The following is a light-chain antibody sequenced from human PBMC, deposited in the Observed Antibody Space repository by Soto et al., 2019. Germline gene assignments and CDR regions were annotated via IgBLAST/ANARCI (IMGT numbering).Light chain of an antibody. V-gene: IGLV2-14*03. J-gene: IGLJ2*01. CDR3: SSYTSSRTHLV. CDR1: SADIGGYDY. CDR2: DVS. Sequence: QSALTQPASVSGSPGQSITISCTGTSADIGGYDYVSWYEHYPGKAPKLMIYDVSNRPSGVSNRFSGSKSGNTASLTISGLQAEDEADYYCSSYTSSRTHLVFGGGTKLTVL.